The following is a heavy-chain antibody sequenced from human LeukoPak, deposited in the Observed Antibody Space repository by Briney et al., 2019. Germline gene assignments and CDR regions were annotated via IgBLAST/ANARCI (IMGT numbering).Heavy chain of an antibody. V-gene: IGHV3-23*05. J-gene: IGHJ4*02. CDR2: IDVSATDT. Sequence: GGFLRLSCGDSGYTFTGYHMNWVRQAPGKGLEWVSTIDVSATDTYYPDSVKGRFTISRDDSKNMLYLQMNSLRGEDTAVYYCARSVRAAGKSPGFDFWGPGSLVTVSP. D-gene: IGHD6-13*01. CDR3: ARSVRAAGKSPGFDF. CDR1: GYTFTGYH.